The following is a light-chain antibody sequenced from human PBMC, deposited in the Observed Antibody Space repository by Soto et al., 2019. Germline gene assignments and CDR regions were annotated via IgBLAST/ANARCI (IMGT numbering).Light chain of an antibody. Sequence: QSALTQPASVAGSPGQSITIPCNGTSNDIGGYNFVSWFQQHPGKAPKLFICDVTRRPSGVSDRFSGSKSGNTASLTISGLQDEDEADYYCNSYSGGNTLYVFGSGTKLTVL. V-gene: IGLV2-14*01. CDR2: DVT. CDR3: NSYSGGNTLYV. J-gene: IGLJ1*01. CDR1: SNDIGGYNF.